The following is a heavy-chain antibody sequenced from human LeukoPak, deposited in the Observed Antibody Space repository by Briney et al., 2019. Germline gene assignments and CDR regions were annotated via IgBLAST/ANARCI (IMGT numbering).Heavy chain of an antibody. CDR3: ARGRSSGGNDVPWVDH. CDR2: ISYDGNIE. Sequence: GGSLRLSCAASGFAFTNYAMHWVRQAPGKGLEWVAVISYDGNIEYYTDSVKGRFIISRDNSKNTLYLEMSSLRVEDTAVYYCARGRSSGGNDVPWVDHWGQGTLVTVSS. D-gene: IGHD3-10*01. V-gene: IGHV3-30-3*01. CDR1: GFAFTNYA. J-gene: IGHJ4*02.